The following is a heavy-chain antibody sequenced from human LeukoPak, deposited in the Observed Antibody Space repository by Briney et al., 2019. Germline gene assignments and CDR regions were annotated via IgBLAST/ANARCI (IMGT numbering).Heavy chain of an antibody. CDR2: ISGGGNDI. D-gene: IGHD3/OR15-3a*01. CDR1: GFIFSGYY. J-gene: IGHJ4*02. V-gene: IGHV3-11*01. Sequence: GGSLRLSCATSGFIFSGYYMSWIRQAPGKGLEWVSYISGGGNDISYADSVKGRFTISRDNAKGSLYLQMNSLRAADTAVYYCGAHAGRTGSDDWGQGTPVTVSS. CDR3: GAHAGRTGSDD.